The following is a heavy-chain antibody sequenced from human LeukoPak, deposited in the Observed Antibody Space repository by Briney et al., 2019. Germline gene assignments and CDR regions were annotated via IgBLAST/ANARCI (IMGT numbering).Heavy chain of an antibody. D-gene: IGHD4-23*01. CDR2: ISTGTYI. CDR3: TREQDREASATVVGDY. Sequence: PGGSLRLSCVASGFTFSRFEMNWVRQAPGKGLEWISHISTGTYIAYTDSVKGRFTISRDNAKNSLFLQMNSLRAEDTAVYYCTREQDREASATVVGDYWGQGTLVTVPS. J-gene: IGHJ4*02. V-gene: IGHV3-48*03. CDR1: GFTFSRFE.